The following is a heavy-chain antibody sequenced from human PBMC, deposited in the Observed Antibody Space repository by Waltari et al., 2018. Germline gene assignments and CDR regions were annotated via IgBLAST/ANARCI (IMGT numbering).Heavy chain of an antibody. V-gene: IGHV4-61*02. CDR1: GVSISSGRYY. Sequence: QVQLQESGPGLVKPSQTLSLTCTVPGVSISSGRYYWSWIRQPAGKGLEWIGRIYTSGITNYNPSLKSRVTISVDTSKNQFSLKLSSVTAADTAVYYCASMVRGVPPRTDYYYGMDVWGQGTTVTVSS. D-gene: IGHD3-10*01. J-gene: IGHJ6*02. CDR2: IYTSGIT. CDR3: ASMVRGVPPRTDYYYGMDV.